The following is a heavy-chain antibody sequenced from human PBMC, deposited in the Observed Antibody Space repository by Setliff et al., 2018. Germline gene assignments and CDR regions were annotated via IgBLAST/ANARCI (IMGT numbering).Heavy chain of an antibody. CDR2: ISAYNGRT. J-gene: IGHJ3*02. D-gene: IGHD1-26*01. CDR1: DYTFTDYG. V-gene: IGHV1-18*01. Sequence: GASVKVSCKASDYTFTDYGIYWVRQAPGQGLEWMGWISAYNGRTNYAEKFHARVTMTTDTATSTAYMELRCLKSDDTAVYYCARASGGNSVEDGFDIWGQGTMVTVSS. CDR3: ARASGGNSVEDGFDI.